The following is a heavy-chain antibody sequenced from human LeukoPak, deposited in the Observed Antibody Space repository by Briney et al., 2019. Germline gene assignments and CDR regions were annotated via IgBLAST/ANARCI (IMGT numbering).Heavy chain of an antibody. Sequence: GGSLRLSCEASGFTFTSYTMNWVRQAPGKGLEWVSLIRDSGATFYADSVKGRFTISRDNSKNTIYLQMNRLRVEDTAVYFCARDRAVTQVWVEFDSWGQGTQVTVSS. D-gene: IGHD3-16*01. CDR2: IRDSGAT. V-gene: IGHV3-66*03. J-gene: IGHJ5*01. CDR3: ARDRAVTQVWVEFDS. CDR1: GFTFTSYT.